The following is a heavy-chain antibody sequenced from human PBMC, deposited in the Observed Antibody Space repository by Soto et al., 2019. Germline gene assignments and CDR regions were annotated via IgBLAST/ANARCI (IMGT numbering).Heavy chain of an antibody. V-gene: IGHV4-34*01. CDR1: GGSFSGYY. D-gene: IGHD5-18*01. Sequence: SETLSLTCAVYGGSFSGYYWSWIRQPPGKGLEWIGEINHSGSTNYNPSLKSRVTISVDTSKNQLSLKLSSVTAADTAVYYCARVDTAMVSSAFVDYWGHGTLVTVSS. CDR2: INHSGST. J-gene: IGHJ4*01. CDR3: ARVDTAMVSSAFVDY.